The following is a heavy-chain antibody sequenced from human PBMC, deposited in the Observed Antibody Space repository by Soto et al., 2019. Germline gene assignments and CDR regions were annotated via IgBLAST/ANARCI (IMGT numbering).Heavy chain of an antibody. V-gene: IGHV4-59*01. J-gene: IGHJ6*02. Sequence: SETLSLTCTVSGGSISSYYWSWIRQPPGKGLEWIGYIYYSGSTNYNPSLKSRVTISVDTSKNQFSLKLSSVTAADTAVYYCARVPPGYYGSGSYGLYYYGMDVWGQGTTVTVSS. CDR2: IYYSGST. CDR1: GGSISSYY. CDR3: ARVPPGYYGSGSYGLYYYGMDV. D-gene: IGHD3-10*01.